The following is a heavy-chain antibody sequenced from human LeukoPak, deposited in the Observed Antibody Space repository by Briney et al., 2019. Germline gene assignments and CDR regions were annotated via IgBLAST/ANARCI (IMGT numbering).Heavy chain of an antibody. CDR3: ARDYIATASCASGVCYTGGFDP. Sequence: SETLSLTCTVSGASVSSGDYYWSWLRQHPGKGLEWIGYIHYSGPTYSNPSLRSRVTFSVDPSNNLLSLRLSSVTSADTAVYYCARDYIATASCASGVCYTGGFDPWGQGTLVTVSS. CDR2: IHYSGPT. V-gene: IGHV4-31*03. J-gene: IGHJ5*02. CDR1: GASVSSGDYY. D-gene: IGHD2-8*01.